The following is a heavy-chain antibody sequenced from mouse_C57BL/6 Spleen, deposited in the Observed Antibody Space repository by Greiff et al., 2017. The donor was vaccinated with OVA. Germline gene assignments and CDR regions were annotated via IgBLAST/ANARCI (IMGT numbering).Heavy chain of an antibody. Sequence: VQLQQSGPELVKPGASVKISCKASGYAFSSSWMNWVKQRPGKGLEWIGRIYPGDGDTNYNGKFKGKATLTADKSASTAYMQLSSLTSEDAAVYFCARMGYYVSSYDFDDWGQGTTLTVSS. V-gene: IGHV1-82*01. D-gene: IGHD1-1*01. CDR3: ARMGYYVSSYDFDD. J-gene: IGHJ2*01. CDR2: IYPGDGDT. CDR1: GYAFSSSW.